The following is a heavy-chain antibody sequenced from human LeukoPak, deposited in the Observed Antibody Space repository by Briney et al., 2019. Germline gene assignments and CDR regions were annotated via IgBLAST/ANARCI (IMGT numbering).Heavy chain of an antibody. CDR3: ARGRGIAAAGPHFDY. J-gene: IGHJ4*02. Sequence: ASVKVSCKASGYTFTSYAMHWVRQAPGQRLEWMGWINAGNGNTKYSQKFQGRVTITRDTSASTAYMGLSSLRSEDTAVYYCARGRGIAAAGPHFDYWGQGTLVTVSS. V-gene: IGHV1-3*01. CDR1: GYTFTSYA. D-gene: IGHD6-13*01. CDR2: INAGNGNT.